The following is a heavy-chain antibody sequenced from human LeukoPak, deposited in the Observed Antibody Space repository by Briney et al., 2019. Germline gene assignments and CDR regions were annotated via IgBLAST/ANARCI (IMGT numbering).Heavy chain of an antibody. CDR1: GFTFDDYA. D-gene: IGHD6-13*01. Sequence: QPGGSLRLSCAASGFTFDDYAMHWVRQAPGKGLEWVSGISWNSGSIGYADSVKGRFTISRDNAKNSLYLQMNSLRAEDMALYYCARSSSSLKHDAFDIWGQGTMVTVSS. J-gene: IGHJ3*02. CDR2: ISWNSGSI. V-gene: IGHV3-9*03. CDR3: ARSSSSLKHDAFDI.